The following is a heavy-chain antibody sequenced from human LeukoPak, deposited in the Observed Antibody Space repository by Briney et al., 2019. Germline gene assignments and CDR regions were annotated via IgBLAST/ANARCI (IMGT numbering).Heavy chain of an antibody. J-gene: IGHJ4*02. CDR3: ARFVSARPSYFAY. Sequence: GECLKISCKGSGYSFTYYWIGWVRQMPGKGLEWMGIIYPGDSDTRYSPSFQGQVTISADKSINTAYLQWSSLKASDTAMYYCARFVSARPSYFAYWGKGPLVTVSS. D-gene: IGHD6-6*01. CDR1: GYSFTYYW. V-gene: IGHV5-51*01. CDR2: IYPGDSDT.